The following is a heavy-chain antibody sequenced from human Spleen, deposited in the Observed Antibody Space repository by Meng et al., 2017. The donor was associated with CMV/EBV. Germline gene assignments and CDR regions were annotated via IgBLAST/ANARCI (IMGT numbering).Heavy chain of an antibody. Sequence: YWVRQAPGQGLEWLSSISSSSSYIYHADSMKGRFTISRDNAKNSLYLQMNSLRAEDTAVYYCARDLAPQSDYYDSSGYYYLPKGFDYWGQGTLVTVSS. CDR2: ISSSSSYI. CDR3: ARDLAPQSDYYDSSGYYYLPKGFDY. D-gene: IGHD3-22*01. J-gene: IGHJ4*02. V-gene: IGHV3-21*01.